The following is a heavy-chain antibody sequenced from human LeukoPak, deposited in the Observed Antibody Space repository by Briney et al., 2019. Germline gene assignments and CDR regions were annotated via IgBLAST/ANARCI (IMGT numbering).Heavy chain of an antibody. Sequence: PGGSLRLSCAASGSAFSRSWIHWVRQAPGKGLVWVSHINNDGTRTTYADSVRGRFTISRDNAKNTVSLQMNSLRAEDTAVYYCASDGAYAMAVWGQGTTVTVSS. CDR2: INNDGTRT. CDR1: GSAFSRSW. D-gene: IGHD1-26*01. CDR3: ASDGAYAMAV. J-gene: IGHJ6*02. V-gene: IGHV3-74*01.